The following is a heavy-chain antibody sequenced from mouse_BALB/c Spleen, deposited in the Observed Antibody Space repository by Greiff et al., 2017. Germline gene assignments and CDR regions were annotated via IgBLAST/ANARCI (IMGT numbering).Heavy chain of an antibody. CDR1: GFTFSSYA. J-gene: IGHJ2*01. CDR2: ISSGGST. V-gene: IGHV5-6-5*01. D-gene: IGHD1-1*01. CDR3: ARDYYYGLDY. Sequence: EVKLMESGGGLVKPGGSLKLSCAASGFTFSSYAMSWVRQTPEKRLEWVASISSGGSTYYPDSVKGRFTISRDNARNILYLQMSSLRSEDTAMYYCARDYYYGLDYWGQGTTLTVSS.